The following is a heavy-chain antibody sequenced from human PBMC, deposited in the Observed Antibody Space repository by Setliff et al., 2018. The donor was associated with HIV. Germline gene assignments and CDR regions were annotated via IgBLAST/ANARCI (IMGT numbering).Heavy chain of an antibody. Sequence: AASVKVSCKASGYTFNNYAMNWVRQAPGQGLELMGWINTNTGNPTYAQGFTGRFVFSLDTSVSTAYLQISSLKAEDTAVYFCARDLKRPNSNFRGGYPIPFDSWGQGTLVTVSS. D-gene: IGHD3-3*01. CDR1: GYTFNNYA. J-gene: IGHJ4*02. V-gene: IGHV7-4-1*02. CDR3: ARDLKRPNSNFRGGYPIPFDS. CDR2: INTNTGNP.